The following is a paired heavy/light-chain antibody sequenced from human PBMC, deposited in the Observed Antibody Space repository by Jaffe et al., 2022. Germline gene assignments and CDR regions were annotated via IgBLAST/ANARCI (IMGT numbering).Light chain of an antibody. CDR1: QGISSY. CDR2: AAS. CDR3: QQYYSYPMYT. J-gene: IGKJ2*01. V-gene: IGKV1-8*01. Sequence: AIRMTQSPSSLSASTGDRVTITCRASQGISSYLAWYQQKPGKAPKLLIYAASTLQSGVPSRFSGSGSGTDFTLTISCLQSEDFATYYCQQYYSYPMYTFGQGTKLEIK.
Heavy chain of an antibody. J-gene: IGHJ4*02. V-gene: IGHV3-48*03. CDR1: GFTFSSYE. CDR3: ARDSMITFGGVIVNGVRNDY. CDR2: ISSSGSTI. Sequence: EVQLVESGGGLVQPGGSLRLSCAASGFTFSSYEMNWVRQAPGKGLEWVSYISSSGSTIYYADSVKGRFTISRDNAKNSLYLQMNSLRAEDTAVYYCARDSMITFGGVIVNGVRNDYWGQGTLVTVSS. D-gene: IGHD3-16*02.